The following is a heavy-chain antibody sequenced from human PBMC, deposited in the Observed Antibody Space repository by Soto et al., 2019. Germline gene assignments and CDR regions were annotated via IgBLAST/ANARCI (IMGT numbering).Heavy chain of an antibody. CDR3: ARVDLVTGRMHGYFDL. D-gene: IGHD1-20*01. CDR2: IYESGST. CDR1: DGSISSGNW. V-gene: IGHV4-4*02. Sequence: QVQLQESGPRLVKPSGTLSLTCVVSDGSISSGNWWTWVRQARGKGMEWNGEIYESGSTNFNPCAQSRVTMSMDTSKSQFSVRLHSVCAADTAVYYRARVDLVTGRMHGYFDLWGRGTRVTVSS. J-gene: IGHJ2*01.